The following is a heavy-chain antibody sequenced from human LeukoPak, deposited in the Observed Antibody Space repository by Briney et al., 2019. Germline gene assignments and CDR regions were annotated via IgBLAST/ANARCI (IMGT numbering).Heavy chain of an antibody. Sequence: GGSLRLSGAASGFTFSNYAMTWVRQAPGKGLEWVSGISGSGYPTYYADSVKGRFTISRDNSRNMVDLEMSGLRAEDTAVYYCAKGLHPSGWLPFDYWGQGILVTVSS. CDR2: ISGSGYPT. CDR3: AKGLHPSGWLPFDY. J-gene: IGHJ4*02. V-gene: IGHV3-23*01. D-gene: IGHD6-19*01. CDR1: GFTFSNYA.